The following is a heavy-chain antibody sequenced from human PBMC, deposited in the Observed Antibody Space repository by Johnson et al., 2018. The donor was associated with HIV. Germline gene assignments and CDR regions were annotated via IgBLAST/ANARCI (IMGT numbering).Heavy chain of an antibody. J-gene: IGHJ3*02. CDR1: GFTFRSYG. D-gene: IGHD6-25*01. CDR3: AKGGIDAFDI. CDR2: ISYDGSNE. V-gene: IGHV3-30*18. Sequence: QVQLVESGGGVVQPGRSLRLSCAVSGFTFRSYGVHWVLQAPGKGLEWVAVISYDGSNEYYADSVKGRFTISRDNSKNTVYLEMNSLRAEDTAVYYCAKGGIDAFDIWGQGTMVTVSS.